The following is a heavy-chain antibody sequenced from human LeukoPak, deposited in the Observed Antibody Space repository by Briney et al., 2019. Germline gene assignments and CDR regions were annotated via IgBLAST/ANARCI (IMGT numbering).Heavy chain of an antibody. CDR1: GGTFSSYA. Sequence: GSSVKVSCKAFGGTFSSYAISWVRQAPGQGLEWMGGIIPIFGTANYAQKFQGRVTITADESTSTAYMELSSLRSEDTAVYYCARGGRFYYYYYMDVWGKGTTVTVSS. V-gene: IGHV1-69*01. CDR3: ARGGRFYYYYYMDV. CDR2: IIPIFGTA. J-gene: IGHJ6*03. D-gene: IGHD3-3*01.